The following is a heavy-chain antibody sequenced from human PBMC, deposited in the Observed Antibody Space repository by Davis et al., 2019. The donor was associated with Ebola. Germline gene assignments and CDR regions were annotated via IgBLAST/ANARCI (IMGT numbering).Heavy chain of an antibody. CDR3: ARGWDV. CDR1: GYTFTSYD. J-gene: IGHJ6*04. Sequence: ASVKVSCKASGYTFTSYDINWVRQATGQGLEWMGRINPNSGGTNYAQKFQGRVTMTRDTSISTAYMELRRLGSDDTAVYYCARGWDVWGKGTTVTVSS. CDR2: INPNSGGT. V-gene: IGHV1-2*06.